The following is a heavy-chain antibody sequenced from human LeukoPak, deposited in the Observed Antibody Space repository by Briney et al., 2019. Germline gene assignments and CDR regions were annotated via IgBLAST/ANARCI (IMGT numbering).Heavy chain of an antibody. CDR2: IYNGVNT. Sequence: PSETLSLTCTVSGASVSSASYWSWIRQPPGKGVEWIAHIYNGVNTNYNPSLKSRVTISVDTSKNQFSLRLNSVAAADTAVYYCARSRAFNSGAFDPWGQGSLVTVSS. CDR1: GASVSSASY. V-gene: IGHV4-61*01. CDR3: ARSRAFNSGAFDP. D-gene: IGHD1-26*01. J-gene: IGHJ5*02.